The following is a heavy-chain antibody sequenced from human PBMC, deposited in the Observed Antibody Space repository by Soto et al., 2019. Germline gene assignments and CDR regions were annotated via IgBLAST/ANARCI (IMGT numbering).Heavy chain of an antibody. CDR1: GGTFSSYA. D-gene: IGHD3-22*01. CDR2: IIPIFGTA. CDR3: AGDWGGMIVVVGGAFDI. J-gene: IGHJ3*02. V-gene: IGHV1-69*13. Sequence: GASVKVSCKASGGTFSSYAISWVRQAPGQGLEWMGGIIPIFGTANYAQKLQGRVTITADESTSTAYMELSSLRSEDTAVYYYAGDWGGMIVVVGGAFDIWGQGTMVTVSS.